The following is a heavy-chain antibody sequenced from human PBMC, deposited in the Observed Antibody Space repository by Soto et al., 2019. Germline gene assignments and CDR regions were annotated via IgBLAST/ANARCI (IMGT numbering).Heavy chain of an antibody. CDR1: GDSINSAAYY. D-gene: IGHD3-3*02. CDR3: VRGRSSSIFDGYDFNGMDV. CDR2: MNYSGNT. Sequence: PSETLSLTCTVSGDSINSAAYYWTWIRQHPGEGLEWIGYMNYSGNTNYNPSLQRRVTISADVSKNQFSLRLTPVTAAVTAVYYCVRGRSSSIFDGYDFNGMDVWGQGTAVTVSS. V-gene: IGHV4-31*03. J-gene: IGHJ6*02.